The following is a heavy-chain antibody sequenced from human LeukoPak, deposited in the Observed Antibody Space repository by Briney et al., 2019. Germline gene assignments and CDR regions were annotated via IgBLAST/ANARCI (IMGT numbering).Heavy chain of an antibody. Sequence: GGSLRLSCAASGFTFSSYAMSWVRQAPGKGLEWVAVISYDGSNKYYADSVKGRFTISRDNSKNTLYLQMNSLRAEDTAVYYCAKDRFNVGVPDYWGQGTLVTVSS. J-gene: IGHJ4*02. V-gene: IGHV3-30*18. D-gene: IGHD1-26*01. CDR3: AKDRFNVGVPDY. CDR2: ISYDGSNK. CDR1: GFTFSSYA.